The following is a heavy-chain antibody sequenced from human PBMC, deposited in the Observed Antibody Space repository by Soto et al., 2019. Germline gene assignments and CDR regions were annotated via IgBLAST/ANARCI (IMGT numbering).Heavy chain of an antibody. CDR3: ARRGGQSGSSVYYYMDV. V-gene: IGHV5-51*01. CDR1: GYSFTSYW. D-gene: IGHD1-26*01. CDR2: IYPGDSDT. Sequence: PGESLKISCKGSGYSFTSYWIGWVRQMPGKGLEWMGIIYPGDSDTRYSPSFQGQVTISADKSISTAYLQWSSLKASDTAMYYCARRGGQSGSSVYYYMDVWGKGTTVTVSS. J-gene: IGHJ6*03.